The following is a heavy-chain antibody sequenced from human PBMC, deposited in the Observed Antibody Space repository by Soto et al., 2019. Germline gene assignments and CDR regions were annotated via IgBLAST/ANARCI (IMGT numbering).Heavy chain of an antibody. CDR2: SYXRSKLYK. CDR1: WTSVSSNTVA. Sequence: QTLSLTAVVSWTSVSSNTVASNWIMQSPSTGLEWLGRSYXRSKLYKDYSVFVKSRMTINPETSKNQFSLKLNSVTPEDTAVYYCAREKVAAAGGINWFDPWGQGTPVTVSS. CDR3: AREKVAAAGGINWFDP. D-gene: IGHD6-13*01. V-gene: IGHV6-1*01. J-gene: IGHJ5*02.